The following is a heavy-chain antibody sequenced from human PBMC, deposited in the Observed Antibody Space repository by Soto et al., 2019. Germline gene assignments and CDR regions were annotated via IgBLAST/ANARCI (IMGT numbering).Heavy chain of an antibody. J-gene: IGHJ5*02. Sequence: GGSLRLSCAASGFTFSSYAMSWVRQAPGKGLEWVSAISGSGGSTYYADSVKGRFTISRDNSKNTLYLQMNSLRAEDTAVYYCAKDNFEAVAGTAFDWFDPWGQGTLVTVSS. CDR3: AKDNFEAVAGTAFDWFDP. CDR1: GFTFSSYA. V-gene: IGHV3-23*01. D-gene: IGHD6-19*01. CDR2: ISGSGGST.